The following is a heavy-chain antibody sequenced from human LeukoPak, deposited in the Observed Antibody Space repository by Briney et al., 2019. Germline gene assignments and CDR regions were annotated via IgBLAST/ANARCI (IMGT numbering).Heavy chain of an antibody. J-gene: IGHJ4*02. CDR1: GYTFTGYY. V-gene: IGHV1-2*02. CDR3: ARVPILTGWVGSFYFDY. Sequence: ASVTVSCKASGYTFTGYYMHWVRQAPGQGLEWMGWINPNSGGTNYAQKFQGRVTMTRDTSISTAYMELSRLRSDDTAVYYCARVPILTGWVGSFYFDYWGQGTLVTVSS. CDR2: INPNSGGT. D-gene: IGHD3-9*01.